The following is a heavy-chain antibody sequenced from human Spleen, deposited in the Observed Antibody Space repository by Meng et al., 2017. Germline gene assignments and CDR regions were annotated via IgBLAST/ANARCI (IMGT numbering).Heavy chain of an antibody. Sequence: QVQLVPSGAEVKKPGASVKVSCKASGFTFSNYAMQWVRQAPGQRLEWMGWINAGNGATRYSQKLQGRVTITRDTSANTAYMELSSLRSEDTAVYYCARDLEGSWFPWGQGTLVTVSS. J-gene: IGHJ5*02. CDR1: GFTFSNYA. CDR2: INAGNGAT. V-gene: IGHV1-3*01. CDR3: ARDLEGSWFP. D-gene: IGHD6-13*01.